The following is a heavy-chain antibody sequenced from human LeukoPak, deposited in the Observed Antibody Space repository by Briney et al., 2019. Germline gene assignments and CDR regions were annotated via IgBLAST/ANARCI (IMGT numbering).Heavy chain of an antibody. Sequence: GGSLRLSCAASGFTFSSYWMHWVRQAPGKGLVWVSRINSDGSSTSYADSVKGRFTISRDNSKNTLYLQMNSLRAEDTAVYYCARDRSDTSGYSNFNYWGQGTLVTVSS. V-gene: IGHV3-74*01. CDR3: ARDRSDTSGYSNFNY. CDR2: INSDGSST. CDR1: GFTFSSYW. J-gene: IGHJ4*02. D-gene: IGHD3-22*01.